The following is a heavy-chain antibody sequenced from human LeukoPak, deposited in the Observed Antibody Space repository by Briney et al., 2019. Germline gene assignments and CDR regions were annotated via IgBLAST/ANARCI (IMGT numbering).Heavy chain of an antibody. CDR2: INPSGGST. V-gene: IGHV1-46*03. D-gene: IGHD3-10*01. J-gene: IGHJ4*02. Sequence: ASVKVSCKASGYTFTGYYMHWVRQAPGQGLEWMGIINPSGGSTSYAQKFQGRVTMTRDTSTSTVYMELSSLRSEDTAVYYCARGPIPMVRGVIDYFDYWGQGTLVTVSS. CDR1: GYTFTGYY. CDR3: ARGPIPMVRGVIDYFDY.